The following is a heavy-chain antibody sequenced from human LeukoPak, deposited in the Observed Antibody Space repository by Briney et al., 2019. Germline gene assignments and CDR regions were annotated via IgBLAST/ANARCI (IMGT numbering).Heavy chain of an antibody. J-gene: IGHJ4*02. Sequence: WASVKVSCKASGYTFISYGITWVRQMPGKGLEWMGIIYPGDSDTKYSPSFQGQVTISADKSISTAYLQWSSLKASDTAMYYCARQDYHFLTGFDYWGQGTLVTVSS. CDR2: IYPGDSDT. V-gene: IGHV5-51*01. D-gene: IGHD3-9*01. CDR1: GYTFISYG. CDR3: ARQDYHFLTGFDY.